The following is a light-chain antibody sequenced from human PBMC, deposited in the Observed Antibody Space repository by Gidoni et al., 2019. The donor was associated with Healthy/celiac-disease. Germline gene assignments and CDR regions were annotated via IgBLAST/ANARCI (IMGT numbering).Light chain of an antibody. V-gene: IGKV3-15*01. CDR1: QSVSSN. CDR2: GAS. Sequence: EIVMTQSPATLSVSPGETATLSCRASQSVSSNLAWYQQKPGQAPRLLIYGASTRSTGIPAWCSGSGSGTEFTLTISSLQSEDVAVYYCRQYNNWPPYTFGQGTKLEIK. J-gene: IGKJ2*01. CDR3: RQYNNWPPYT.